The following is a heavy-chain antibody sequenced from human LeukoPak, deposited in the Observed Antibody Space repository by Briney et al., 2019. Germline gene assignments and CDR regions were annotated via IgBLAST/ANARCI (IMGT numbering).Heavy chain of an antibody. CDR3: ARAGAITMVRGERWFDP. D-gene: IGHD3-10*01. Sequence: SETLFLTCTVSGGSISSGSYYWSWIRQPAGKGLEWIGRIYTSGSTNYNPSLKSRVTISVDTSKNQFSLKLSSVTAADTAVYYCARAGAITMVRGERWFDPWGQGTLVTVSS. V-gene: IGHV4-61*02. J-gene: IGHJ5*02. CDR1: GGSISSGSYY. CDR2: IYTSGST.